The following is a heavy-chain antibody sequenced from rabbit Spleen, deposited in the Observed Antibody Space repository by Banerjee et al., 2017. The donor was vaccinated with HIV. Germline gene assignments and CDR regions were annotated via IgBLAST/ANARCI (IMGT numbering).Heavy chain of an antibody. CDR3: ARDGVGAWNL. Sequence: LVEYGGDLVQPGASLTLTCTASGFDFSAYTFMCWVRQAPGKGLEWIACINIVTGKSVYASWAKGRFTMSRTSSTTVTLQMTSLTAADTATYFCARDGVGAWNLWGPGTLVTVS. J-gene: IGHJ4*01. CDR1: GFDFSAYTF. CDR2: INIVTGKS. D-gene: IGHD5-1*01. V-gene: IGHV1S40*01.